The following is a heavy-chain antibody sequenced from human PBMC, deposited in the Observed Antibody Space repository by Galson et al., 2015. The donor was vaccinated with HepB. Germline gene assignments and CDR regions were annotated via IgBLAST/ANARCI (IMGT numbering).Heavy chain of an antibody. D-gene: IGHD6-13*01. CDR2: INHSGST. V-gene: IGHV4-34*01. CDR1: GGSFSGYY. J-gene: IGHJ4*02. CDR3: ARSYSSSWTEDY. Sequence: LSLTCAVYGGSFSGYYWSWIRQPPGKGLEWIGEINHSGSTNYNPSLKSRVTISVDTSKNQFSLKLSSVTAADTAVYYCARSYSSSWTEDYWGQGTLVTVSS.